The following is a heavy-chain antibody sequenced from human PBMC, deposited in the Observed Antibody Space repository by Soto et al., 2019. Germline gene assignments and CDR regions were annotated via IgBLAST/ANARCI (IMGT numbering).Heavy chain of an antibody. CDR1: GFTFSNAW. V-gene: IGHV3-15*01. J-gene: IGHJ4*02. CDR3: TTPGLLWFGEWEFDY. D-gene: IGHD3-10*01. CDR2: IKSKTDGGTT. Sequence: EVQLVESGGGLVKPGGSLRLSCAASGFTFSNAWMSWVRQAPGKGLEWVGRIKSKTDGGTTDYAAPVKGRFTISRDDSKNTLDLQMNSLKTEDTAVYYCTTPGLLWFGEWEFDYWGQGTLVTVSS.